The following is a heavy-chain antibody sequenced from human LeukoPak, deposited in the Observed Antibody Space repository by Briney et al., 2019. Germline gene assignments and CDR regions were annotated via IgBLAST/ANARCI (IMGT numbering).Heavy chain of an antibody. CDR2: IKPDGGEK. CDR3: ATEWGYAFDL. V-gene: IGHV3-7*01. CDR1: GFNFSEYW. D-gene: IGHD3-16*01. J-gene: IGHJ3*01. Sequence: GGSLRLSCAASGFNFSEYWMSWVRQAPGKGLEWVANIKPDGGEKYYVASVKGRFTISRDNAQNSLYLQLNSLRAEDTAVYFCATEWGYAFDLWGQGTMVTVSS.